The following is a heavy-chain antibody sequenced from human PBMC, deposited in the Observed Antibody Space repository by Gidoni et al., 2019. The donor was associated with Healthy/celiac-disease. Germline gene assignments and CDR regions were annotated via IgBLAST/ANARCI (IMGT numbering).Heavy chain of an antibody. V-gene: IGHV4-59*01. D-gene: IGHD4-17*01. CDR2: IYYSGST. J-gene: IGHJ5*02. CDR1: GGSISSYY. CDR3: AREYYGDSLPQPGWFDP. Sequence: QVQLQESGPGLVKPSETLSLTCTVSGGSISSYYWSWIRQPPGKGLEWIGYIYYSGSTNYNPSLKSRVTISVDTSKNQFSLKLSSVTAADTAVYYCAREYYGDSLPQPGWFDPWGQGTLVTVSS.